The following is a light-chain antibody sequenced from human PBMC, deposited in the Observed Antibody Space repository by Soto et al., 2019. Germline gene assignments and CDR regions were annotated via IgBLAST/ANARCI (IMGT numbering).Light chain of an antibody. J-gene: IGKJ1*01. CDR2: AAS. CDR3: QKYNTAPQT. CDR1: QGILDY. V-gene: IGKV1-27*01. Sequence: DIQMTQSPSSLSASVGDRVTITCRASQGILDYVAWFQQKPGKAPRLLIYAASTLHSGVPSRFSGSGSGTDFTLTISSLQPEDVATYYCQKYNTAPQTFGQGNKVEIK.